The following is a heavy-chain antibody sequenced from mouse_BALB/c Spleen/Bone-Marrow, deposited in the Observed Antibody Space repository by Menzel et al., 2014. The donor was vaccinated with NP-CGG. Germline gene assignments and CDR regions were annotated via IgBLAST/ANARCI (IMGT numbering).Heavy chain of an antibody. V-gene: IGHV4-1*02. D-gene: IGHD1-1*01. CDR3: CRLSCYRYQND. Sequence: EVKLEESGGGLVQPGGSLKLSCVASGFDFSRYWMSWVRQAPGKGLEWIGEINPDSSTINYTPSLKDKFIISRDNAKNTLYLQMSKGRPEAKAFYVCCRLSCYRYQNDWGAGTTVTVSS. J-gene: IGHJ1*01. CDR1: GFDFSRYW. CDR2: INPDSSTI.